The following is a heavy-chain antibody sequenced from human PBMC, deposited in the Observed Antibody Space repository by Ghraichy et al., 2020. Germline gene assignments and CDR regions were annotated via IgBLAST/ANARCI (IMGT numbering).Heavy chain of an antibody. CDR3: ARSPGGSSGGSCYFDY. V-gene: IGHV3-66*02. CDR2: IYSGGST. Sequence: GGSLRLSCAASGFTVSSNYMTWVRQAPGKGLEWVSVIYSGGSTYYADSVKGRFTISRDNSKNTLYLQMNSLRPDDTAVYYCARSPGGSSGGSCYFDYWGQGTLVTVSS. J-gene: IGHJ4*02. D-gene: IGHD2-15*01. CDR1: GFTVSSNY.